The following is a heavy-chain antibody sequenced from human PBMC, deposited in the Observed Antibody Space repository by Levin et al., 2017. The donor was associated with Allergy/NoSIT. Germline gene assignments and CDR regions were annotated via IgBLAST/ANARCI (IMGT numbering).Heavy chain of an antibody. CDR1: GFAFSSPA. J-gene: IGHJ3*02. D-gene: IGHD2-15*01. CDR3: ARVLGGIVPFDI. Sequence: LSLTCAASGFAFSSPAMGWVRQAPGKGLEWVSSISNSGGATYYADPVKGRFTISRDSSKNTLYLQMDSLGGEETALYYCARVLGGIVPFDIWGRRTMVAVSS. CDR2: ISNSGGAT. V-gene: IGHV3-23*01.